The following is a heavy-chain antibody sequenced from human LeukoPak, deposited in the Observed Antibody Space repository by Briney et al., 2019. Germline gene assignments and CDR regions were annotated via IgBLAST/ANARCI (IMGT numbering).Heavy chain of an antibody. CDR2: IKSDGST. CDR1: GFTFSSYW. J-gene: IGHJ1*01. D-gene: IGHD3-22*01. CDR3: ARAPSEIGGYYPEYFRH. V-gene: IGHV3-74*01. Sequence: GGSLRLSCAASGFTFSSYWMHWVPQAPGKGLVWVSRIKSDGSTNYADSVKGRFTISRDNAKNTVSLQMNSLRAEDTGVYYCARAPSEIGGYYPEYFRHWGQGTLVTVSS.